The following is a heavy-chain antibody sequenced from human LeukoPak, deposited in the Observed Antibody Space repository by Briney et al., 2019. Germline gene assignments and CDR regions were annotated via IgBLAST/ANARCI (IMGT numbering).Heavy chain of an antibody. V-gene: IGHV4-4*02. D-gene: IGHD2-21*02. CDR2: IYHSGST. CDR1: GDSISSSNW. Sequence: SETLSLTCAVSGDSISSSNWWTWVRQSPGKGLEWIGEIYHSGSTTYNPSLQSRVTISLDKSISQFSLKLTSVTAADTAIYYCARRPFCSGDRCSFALDSWGQGTLVTVSS. J-gene: IGHJ4*02. CDR3: ARRPFCSGDRCSFALDS.